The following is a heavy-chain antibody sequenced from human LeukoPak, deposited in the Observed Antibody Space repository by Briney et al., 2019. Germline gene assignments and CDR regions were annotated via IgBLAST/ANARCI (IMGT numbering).Heavy chain of an antibody. CDR3: ARDLYSSSWWYFDY. V-gene: IGHV3-30-3*01. CDR1: GFTFSSYA. CDR2: ISYDGSNK. J-gene: IGHJ4*02. D-gene: IGHD6-13*01. Sequence: PGGSLRLSCAASGFTFSSYAMHWVRQAPGKGLEWVAVISYDGSNKYYADSVKGRFTISRDNSKNTLYLQMNSLRAEDTAAYYCARDLYSSSWWYFDYWGQGTLVTVSS.